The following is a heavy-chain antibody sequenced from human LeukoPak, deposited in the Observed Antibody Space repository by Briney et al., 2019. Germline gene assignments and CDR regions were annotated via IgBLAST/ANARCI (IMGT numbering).Heavy chain of an antibody. CDR2: INHSGST. J-gene: IGHJ5*02. V-gene: IGHV4-34*08. Sequence: PGGSLRLSCAASGFTFSGYWMSWVRQPPGKGLEWIGEINHSGSTNYNPSLKSRVTISVDTSKNQFSLKLSSVTAADTAVYYCGRRFGSLNWNYAWFDPWGQGTLVTVSS. CDR1: GFTFSGYW. CDR3: GRRFGSLNWNYAWFDP. D-gene: IGHD1-7*01.